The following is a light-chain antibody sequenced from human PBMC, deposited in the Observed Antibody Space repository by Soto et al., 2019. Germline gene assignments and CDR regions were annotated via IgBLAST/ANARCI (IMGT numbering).Light chain of an antibody. CDR1: QSITNY. Sequence: VLTQSPGTLSLSPGDSATLSCRASQSITNYLGWYQQKTGQAPRILIYAKSNRATGIPARLSGSGSGTDLNLTISRLEPEDFSVYYCQKRYSWPVTCGQGTRLEIK. J-gene: IGKJ5*01. CDR2: AKS. CDR3: QKRYSWPVT. V-gene: IGKV3-11*01.